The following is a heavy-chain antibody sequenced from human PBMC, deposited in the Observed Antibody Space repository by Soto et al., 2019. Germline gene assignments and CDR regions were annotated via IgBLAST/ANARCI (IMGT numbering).Heavy chain of an antibody. D-gene: IGHD2-15*01. V-gene: IGHV1-3*01. CDR2: INDGNGDT. CDR3: PRDATAIKSYYMDV. CDR1: GYTFTSYA. Sequence: QVQLVQSGAEVKKPGASVKVSCKASGYTFTSYAIHWVRQAPGQRLEWMGWINDGNGDTRYSQKFQGRVTITWDTSASTAYMELSSLRSEDTAVYYCPRDATAIKSYYMDVWGKGTTVTVSS. J-gene: IGHJ6*03.